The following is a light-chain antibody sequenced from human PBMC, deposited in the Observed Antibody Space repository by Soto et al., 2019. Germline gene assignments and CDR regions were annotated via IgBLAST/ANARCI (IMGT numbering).Light chain of an antibody. CDR1: QSISSY. J-gene: IGKJ4*01. CDR3: QQSSSTPQT. Sequence: DIQMTQSPSSLSASVGDRVTITCRASQSISSYLNWYQQKPGKAPKLLIYAASSLQSGVPSRFSGSGSGTDFTLTISSLQPDDFATYYCQQSSSTPQTFGGGTKVDIK. CDR2: AAS. V-gene: IGKV1-39*01.